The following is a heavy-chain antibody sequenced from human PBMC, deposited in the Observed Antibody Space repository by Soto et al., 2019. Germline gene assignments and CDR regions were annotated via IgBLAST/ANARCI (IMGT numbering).Heavy chain of an antibody. D-gene: IGHD6-6*01. CDR1: GYTFTGYY. V-gene: IGHV1-2*04. J-gene: IGHJ6*03. CDR3: ARGGKAARPDYYYYMDV. Sequence: RASVKVSCKASGYTFTGYYMHWVRQAPGQGFEWMGWINPNSGGTNYAQKFQGWVTMTRDTSTSTAYMELSRLRSDDTAVYYCARGGKAARPDYYYYMDVWGKGTTVTVSS. CDR2: INPNSGGT.